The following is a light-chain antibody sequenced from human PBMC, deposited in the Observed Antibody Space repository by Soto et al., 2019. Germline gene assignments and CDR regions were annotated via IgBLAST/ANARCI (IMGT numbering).Light chain of an antibody. CDR3: QQYNNWPPLT. J-gene: IGKJ4*01. Sequence: EIVMTQSPATLSVSPGERATLSCRASQSVSSNLAWYQQKPGQAPRLLIYGASTRATGIPARFSGSGSGTEFTLNFSSLQSEDFAVYYCQQYNNWPPLTFGGGTKVEIK. V-gene: IGKV3-15*01. CDR1: QSVSSN. CDR2: GAS.